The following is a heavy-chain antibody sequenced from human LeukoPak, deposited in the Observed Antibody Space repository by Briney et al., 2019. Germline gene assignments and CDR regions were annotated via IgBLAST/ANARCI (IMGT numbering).Heavy chain of an antibody. V-gene: IGHV3-23*01. CDR3: AKAEGYDILTGLDY. J-gene: IGHJ4*02. Sequence: GGSLRLSCATSGFTFSNYAMSWVRQAPGKGLEWVSGIGASGGSTYYADSVKGRFTISRDDSKNTLYLQMNSLRTEDTAVYYCAKAEGYDILTGLDYWGQGTLVTVSS. D-gene: IGHD3-9*01. CDR2: IGASGGST. CDR1: GFTFSNYA.